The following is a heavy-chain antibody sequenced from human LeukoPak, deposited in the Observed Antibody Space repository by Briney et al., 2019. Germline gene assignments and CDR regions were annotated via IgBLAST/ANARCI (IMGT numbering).Heavy chain of an antibody. V-gene: IGHV3-74*01. CDR1: GFTFSSYW. D-gene: IGHD3-22*01. Sequence: GGSLRLSCAASGFTFSSYWMHWVRQAPGKGPVWVSRINTDGSSTSYADSVKGRFTISRDNAKNTLYLQMNSLRAEDTAVYYCARDRNYYDSSGYHRVHYWGQGTLVTVSS. J-gene: IGHJ4*02. CDR2: INTDGSST. CDR3: ARDRNYYDSSGYHRVHY.